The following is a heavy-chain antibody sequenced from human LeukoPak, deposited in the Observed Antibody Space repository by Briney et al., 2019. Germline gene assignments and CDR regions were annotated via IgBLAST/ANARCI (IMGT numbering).Heavy chain of an antibody. Sequence: PGGSLRLSCAASGFTFSNYGMSWVRQAPGKGLEWVSVITGSGGSTYYADSVKGRFTISRDNSKNTLYLQINSLRAEDTAVYYRARDQLGAVLYFDYWGQGTLVTVSS. J-gene: IGHJ4*02. D-gene: IGHD1-1*01. CDR2: ITGSGGST. CDR1: GFTFSNYG. CDR3: ARDQLGAVLYFDY. V-gene: IGHV3-23*01.